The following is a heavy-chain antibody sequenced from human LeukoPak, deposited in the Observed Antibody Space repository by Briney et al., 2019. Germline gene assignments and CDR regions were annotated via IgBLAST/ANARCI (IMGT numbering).Heavy chain of an antibody. V-gene: IGHV4-38-2*02. CDR2: INHSGRT. CDR3: ARESSAVAHTMMRDWLDP. Sequence: SETLSLTCDVSGYSINFGHLWGWIRQPPGKGLEWIASINHSGRTYYTPSLKSRVTISVDTFKNQFSLKVTSVTAEDTAMYFCARESSAVAHTMMRDWLDPWGQGTQVSVSS. CDR1: GYSINFGHL. J-gene: IGHJ5*02. D-gene: IGHD3-22*01.